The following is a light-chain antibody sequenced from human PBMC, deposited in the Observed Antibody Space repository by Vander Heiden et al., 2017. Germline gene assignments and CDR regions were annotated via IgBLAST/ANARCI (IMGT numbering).Light chain of an antibody. Sequence: NFMLTQPHSVSESPGKTVTICCTRSSGSIASNYVQWYQQRQCSAPTTVIYVDNQRHSVVPDRFSGSIDSASTSASLTIYGLKTEDDADYYCQSYDSSNHVVFGGGTKLTVL. J-gene: IGLJ2*01. CDR2: VDN. CDR1: SGSIASNY. CDR3: QSYDSSNHVV. V-gene: IGLV6-57*04.